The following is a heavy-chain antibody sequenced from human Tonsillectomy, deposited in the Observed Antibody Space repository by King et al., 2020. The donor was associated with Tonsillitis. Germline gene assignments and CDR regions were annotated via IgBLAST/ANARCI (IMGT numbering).Heavy chain of an antibody. CDR3: ARDTNYFDGNLYYDVFDL. CDR1: GVTLNNYC. V-gene: IGHV3-7*03. Sequence: GQLVESGGGLGQPGGSLRLSCSAFGVTLNNYCMTWVRRAPGEGLEWVANIREDGNLKYYMDSVDGRFTISRDNARNSGYLQMNSLRAGDTAVYYCARDTNYFDGNLYYDVFDLWGQGTMVTVSS. D-gene: IGHD3-22*01. J-gene: IGHJ3*01. CDR2: IREDGNLK.